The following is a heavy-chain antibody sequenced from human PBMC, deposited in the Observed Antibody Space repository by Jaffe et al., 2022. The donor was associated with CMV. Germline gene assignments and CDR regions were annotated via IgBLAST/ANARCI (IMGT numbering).Heavy chain of an antibody. CDR1: GGSISSYY. CDR3: ARHGSGSGSYFKDSFDY. CDR2: IYYSGST. V-gene: IGHV4-59*08. J-gene: IGHJ4*02. Sequence: QVQLQESGPGLVKPSETLSLTCTVSGGSISSYYWSWIRQPPGKGLEWIGYIYYSGSTNYNPSLKSRVTISVDTSKNQFSLKLSSVTAADTAVYYCARHGSGSGSYFKDSFDYWGQGTLVTVSS. D-gene: IGHD1-26*01.